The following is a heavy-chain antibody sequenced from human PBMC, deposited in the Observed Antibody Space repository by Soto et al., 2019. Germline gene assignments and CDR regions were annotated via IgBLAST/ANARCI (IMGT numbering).Heavy chain of an antibody. D-gene: IGHD1-26*01. Sequence: SETLSLTCTVSGASIRSGGYYWSWIRQDPGKGLEWLGYIYDNGTTYYNPSLKSRVSISRDTSKNQFSLKMTSLTAADTAIYYCASGQVGATTWFDPWGQGTKV. J-gene: IGHJ5*02. CDR2: IYDNGTT. V-gene: IGHV4-31*03. CDR3: ASGQVGATTWFDP. CDR1: GASIRSGGYY.